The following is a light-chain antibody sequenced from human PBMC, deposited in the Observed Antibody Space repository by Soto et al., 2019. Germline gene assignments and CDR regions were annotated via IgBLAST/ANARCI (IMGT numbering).Light chain of an antibody. CDR1: QGFSSS. CDR3: HQASSFPLT. J-gene: IGKJ4*01. CDR2: GAS. Sequence: EIVMTQSPATLSVSPGERATLSCRASQGFSSSLAWYQHRPGQSPRLLIYGASTRATGIPARFSGSGSGTEFFLTISSLQSKDFATYSGHQASSFPLTFGGGTKVEIK. V-gene: IGKV3-15*01.